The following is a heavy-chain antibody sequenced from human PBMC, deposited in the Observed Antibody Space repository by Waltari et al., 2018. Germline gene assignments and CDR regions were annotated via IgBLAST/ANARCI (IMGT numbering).Heavy chain of an antibody. CDR1: GGSISSGGYY. CDR2: IYHRGST. J-gene: IGHJ2*01. Sequence: QVQLQESGPGLVKPSQTLSLTCTVSGGSISSGGYYWSWIRQHPGKGLEWIGYIYHRGSTYYNPSLKSRVTISVDRSKNQFSLKLSSVTAADTAVYYCARVKQWPWYFDLWGRGTLVTVSS. V-gene: IGHV4-31*03. D-gene: IGHD6-19*01. CDR3: ARVKQWPWYFDL.